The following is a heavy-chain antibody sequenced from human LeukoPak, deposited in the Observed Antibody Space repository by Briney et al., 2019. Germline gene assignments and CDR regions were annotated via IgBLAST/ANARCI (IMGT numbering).Heavy chain of an antibody. J-gene: IGHJ4*02. CDR2: INPSGGST. Sequence: ASVKVSCKASGYTFTSYYMHWVRQAPGQGLEWMGIINPSGGSTSYAQKFQGRVTMTRDTSTSTVYMELSSLRSEDTAVYYCARGARPIVGAAPPAFDYWGQGTLVTVSS. CDR1: GYTFTSYY. CDR3: ARGARPIVGAAPPAFDY. D-gene: IGHD1-26*01. V-gene: IGHV1-46*01.